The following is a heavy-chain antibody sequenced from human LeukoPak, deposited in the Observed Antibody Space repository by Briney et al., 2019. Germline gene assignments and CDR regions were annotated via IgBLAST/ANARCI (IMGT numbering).Heavy chain of an antibody. CDR3: AKHSLLAYYFDY. Sequence: GGSLRLSCAASGFTVSSNYMSWVRQAPGKGLEWVSVIYSGGSTYYADSVKGRFTISRDNSKNTLYLQMNSLRAEDTAVYYCAKHSLLAYYFDYWGQGTLVTVSS. V-gene: IGHV3-66*04. CDR1: GFTVSSNY. J-gene: IGHJ4*02. CDR2: IYSGGST.